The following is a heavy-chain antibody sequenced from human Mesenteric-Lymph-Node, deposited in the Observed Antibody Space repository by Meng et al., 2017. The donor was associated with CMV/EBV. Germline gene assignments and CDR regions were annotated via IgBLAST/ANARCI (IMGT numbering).Heavy chain of an antibody. CDR3: ARSVKWNPLDF. Sequence: ASVKVSCKASGYSFTNYDIHWVRQATGQGLEWMGWMNPNSGKSGYAQKFQDRVIMTTNTSINTPYMELSSLRSEDTAAYYCARSVKWNPLDFWGQGTLVTVSS. J-gene: IGHJ4*02. CDR1: GYSFTNYD. V-gene: IGHV1-8*01. CDR2: MNPNSGKS. D-gene: IGHD1-26*01.